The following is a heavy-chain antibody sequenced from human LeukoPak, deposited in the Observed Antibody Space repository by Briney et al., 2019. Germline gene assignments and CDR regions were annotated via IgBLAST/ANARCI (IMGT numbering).Heavy chain of an antibody. Sequence: SETLSLTCTVSGGSISRYYWSWIRQPPGKGLEWIGYIYYSGSTNYNPSLKSRVTISVDTSKNQFSLKLSSVTAADTAVYYCARSSELLWFGELIGVNWFDPWGQGTLVTVSS. D-gene: IGHD3-10*01. V-gene: IGHV4-59*01. CDR2: IYYSGST. J-gene: IGHJ5*02. CDR3: ARSSELLWFGELIGVNWFDP. CDR1: GGSISRYY.